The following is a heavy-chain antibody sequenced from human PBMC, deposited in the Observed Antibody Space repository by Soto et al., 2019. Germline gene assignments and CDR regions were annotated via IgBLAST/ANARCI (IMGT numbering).Heavy chain of an antibody. Sequence: PGEPLKSSYKGSGCSFTNYWISWVRQMPGKGLEWMGRIDPSDSYTNYSPSFQGHVTISADKSISTAYLQWSSLKASDTAMYYCARQVSRQLVPYYWGQGTLVTVSS. D-gene: IGHD6-6*01. CDR3: ARQVSRQLVPYY. J-gene: IGHJ4*02. CDR1: GCSFTNYW. CDR2: IDPSDSYT. V-gene: IGHV5-10-1*01.